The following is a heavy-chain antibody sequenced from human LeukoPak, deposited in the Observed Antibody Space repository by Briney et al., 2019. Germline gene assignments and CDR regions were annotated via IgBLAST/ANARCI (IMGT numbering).Heavy chain of an antibody. CDR2: INPSGGST. D-gene: IGHD3-3*01. CDR3: ARDPFGPIFGSPKYTGFDP. Sequence: ASVKVSCKASGYTFTSYYMHWVRQAPGQGLEWMGIINPSGGSTSYAQKFQGRVTMTRDTSTSTVYMELSSLRSEDTAVYYCARDPFGPIFGSPKYTGFDPGGREPRAPVPS. V-gene: IGHV1-46*01. CDR1: GYTFTSYY. J-gene: IGHJ5*02.